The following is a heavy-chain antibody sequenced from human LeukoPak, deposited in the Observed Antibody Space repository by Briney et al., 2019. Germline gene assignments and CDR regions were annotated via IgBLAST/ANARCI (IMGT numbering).Heavy chain of an antibody. J-gene: IGHJ6*02. CDR3: AREGSSVSGPYYYHYGMDV. Sequence: ATVKVPFTASGYTFTSYDINWVRQATGQGLEWMGWMNPNSGNTGYAQKFQGRVTMTRNTSISTAYMELSSLRSEDTAVYYCAREGSSVSGPYYYHYGMDVWGQGTTVTVSS. V-gene: IGHV1-8*01. CDR2: MNPNSGNT. CDR1: GYTFTSYD. D-gene: IGHD6-6*01.